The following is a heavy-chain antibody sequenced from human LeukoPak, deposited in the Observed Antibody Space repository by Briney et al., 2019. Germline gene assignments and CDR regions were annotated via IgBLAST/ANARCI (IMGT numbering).Heavy chain of an antibody. D-gene: IGHD3-9*01. CDR3: ARGHNYDILTGYYRSYYYYYGMDV. CDR1: GYTFTSYD. Sequence: ASVKVSCKASGYTFTSYDINWVRQATGQGLEWMGWMNPSSGNTGYAQKFQGRVTMTRNTSISTAYMELSSLRSEDTAVYYCARGHNYDILTGYYRSYYYYYGMDVWGQGTTATVSS. V-gene: IGHV1-8*01. CDR2: MNPSSGNT. J-gene: IGHJ6*02.